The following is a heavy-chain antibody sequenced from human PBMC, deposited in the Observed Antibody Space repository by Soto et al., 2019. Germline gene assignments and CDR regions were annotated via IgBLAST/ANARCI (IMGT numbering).Heavy chain of an antibody. J-gene: IGHJ4*02. D-gene: IGHD2-2*01. V-gene: IGHV3-23*01. CDR3: AREIPTIGPHFDY. CDR1: EFTFSNYP. Sequence: GGSLRLSCAASEFTFSNYPMTWVRQTPGEGLDWVATISGDGSQIYYADSMKGRFTISRDNSKNTLYLQMNSLRVEDTAIYYCAREIPTIGPHFDYWGQGTLVTVSS. CDR2: ISGDGSQI.